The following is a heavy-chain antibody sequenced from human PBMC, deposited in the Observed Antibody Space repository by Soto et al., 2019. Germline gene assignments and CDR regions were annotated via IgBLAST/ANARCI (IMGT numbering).Heavy chain of an antibody. CDR1: GGSISSSSYF. CDR2: IYYSGNT. V-gene: IGHV4-39*01. CDR3: ARGKSLWSGYRYGMDV. J-gene: IGHJ6*02. D-gene: IGHD3-3*01. Sequence: QLQLQESGPGLVKPSETLSLTCTVSGGSISSSSYFWGWIRQPPGKGLEWIGSIYYSGNTYYNPSRKSRVTISVDTSKNQFSLKLSSVTAADTAVYYCARGKSLWSGYRYGMDVWGQGTTVTVSS.